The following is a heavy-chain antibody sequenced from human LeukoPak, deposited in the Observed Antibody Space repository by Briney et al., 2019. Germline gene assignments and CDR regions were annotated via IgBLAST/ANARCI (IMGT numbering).Heavy chain of an antibody. CDR1: GYTFTGYY. V-gene: IGHV1-2*02. Sequence: ASVKVSCKASGYTFTGYYMHWVRQAPGQGLEWMGWINPNSGGTNYAQKFQGRVTMTRDTSIRTAYMELSRLRSDDTAVYYCARVDYYGSGSSLVFDYWGQGTLVTVSS. J-gene: IGHJ4*02. CDR2: INPNSGGT. D-gene: IGHD3-10*01. CDR3: ARVDYYGSGSSLVFDY.